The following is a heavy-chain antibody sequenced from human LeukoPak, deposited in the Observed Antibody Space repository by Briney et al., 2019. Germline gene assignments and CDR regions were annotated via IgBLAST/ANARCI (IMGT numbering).Heavy chain of an antibody. CDR3: ARHDGGNSNQGFDP. CDR1: GGSFSGYY. D-gene: IGHD4-23*01. Sequence: PSETLSLTCAVYGGSFSGYYWSWIRQPPGKGLEWIGEINHSGSTNYNPSLKSRVTISVDTSKNQFSLKLSSVTAADTAVYYCARHDGGNSNQGFDPWGQGTLVTVSS. V-gene: IGHV4-34*01. J-gene: IGHJ5*02. CDR2: INHSGST.